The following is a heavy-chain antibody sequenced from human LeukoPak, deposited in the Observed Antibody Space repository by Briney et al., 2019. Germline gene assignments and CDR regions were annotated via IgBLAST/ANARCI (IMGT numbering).Heavy chain of an antibody. J-gene: IGHJ4*02. Sequence: SETLSLTCTVSGDSISSYYWSWIRQPPGQGLEWIGYIYYSGSINYNPSLRSRVTISVDTSKNQFSLKLSSVTAADTAVYYCARHSGSSWDYYFDSWGQATLVTVSS. CDR2: IYYSGSI. V-gene: IGHV4-59*08. D-gene: IGHD6-13*01. CDR1: GDSISSYY. CDR3: ARHSGSSWDYYFDS.